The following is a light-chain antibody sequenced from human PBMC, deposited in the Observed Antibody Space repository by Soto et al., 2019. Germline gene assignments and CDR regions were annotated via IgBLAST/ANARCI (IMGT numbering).Light chain of an antibody. CDR3: QQYYSTPWT. Sequence: DIVMTQSPDSLAVSLGERATINCKSSQSVLFSNQKNYLAWYQQKPGQPPKLLIYWASTRESGVPDRFSGSGSVTDFTLTISSLQTEDVAVYYCQQYYSTPWTFGQGTKVEIK. CDR2: WAS. CDR1: QSVLFSNQKNY. J-gene: IGKJ1*01. V-gene: IGKV4-1*01.